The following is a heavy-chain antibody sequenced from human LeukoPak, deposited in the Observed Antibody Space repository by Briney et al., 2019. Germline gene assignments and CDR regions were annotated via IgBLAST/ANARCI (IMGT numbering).Heavy chain of an antibody. D-gene: IGHD4/OR15-4a*01. V-gene: IGHV1-69*04. CDR1: GGTFSSYA. CDR3: ARDRLSHPAEYFQH. CDR2: IIPILGIA. J-gene: IGHJ1*01. Sequence: SVEVSCKASGGTFSSYAISWVRQAPGQGLEWMGRIIPILGIANYAQKFQGRVTITADKSTSTAYMELSSLRSEDTAVYYCARDRLSHPAEYFQHWGQGTLVTVSS.